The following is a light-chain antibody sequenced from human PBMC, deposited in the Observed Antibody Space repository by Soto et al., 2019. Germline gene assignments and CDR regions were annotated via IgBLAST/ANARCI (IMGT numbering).Light chain of an antibody. CDR2: AVR. V-gene: IGLV2-11*01. CDR3: SSFTGTTSLGV. Sequence: QSVLTQPHSVSGSPGQSVTISCTGTNSDVGRYNSVSWYQQLPGKAPQLIISAVRQRPSGVPDRFSGSKSGNTASLTISGLQAGDEADYYCSSFTGTTSLGVFGGGTQLTVL. CDR1: NSDVGRYNS. J-gene: IGLJ3*02.